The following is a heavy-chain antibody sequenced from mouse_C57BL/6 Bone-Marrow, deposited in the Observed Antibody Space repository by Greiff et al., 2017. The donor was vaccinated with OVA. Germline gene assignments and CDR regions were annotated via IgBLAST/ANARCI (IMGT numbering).Heavy chain of an antibody. CDR3: ARHADSQRCYYYAMDY. Sequence: EVQLQQSGGGLVQPGGSLKLSCAASGFTFSDYYMYWVRQTPEKRLEWVAYISNGGGSTYYPDTVKGRFTISRDNAKNTLYLQMSRLKSEDTAMYYCARHADSQRCYYYAMDYWGQGTSVTVSS. J-gene: IGHJ4*01. D-gene: IGHD3-2*01. V-gene: IGHV5-12*01. CDR1: GFTFSDYY. CDR2: ISNGGGST.